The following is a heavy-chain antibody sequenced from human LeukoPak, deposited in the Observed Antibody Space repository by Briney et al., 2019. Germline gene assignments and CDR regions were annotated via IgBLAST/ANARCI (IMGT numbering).Heavy chain of an antibody. CDR3: TTAGLWFGDYYYGMDV. Sequence: GGSLRLSCAASGFTFSNAWMSWVRQAPGKGLEWVGRIKSKTDGGTTDYAAPVKGRFTISRDDLKNTLYLQMNSLKTEDTAVYYCTTAGLWFGDYYYGMDVWGKGTTVTVSS. CDR2: IKSKTDGGTT. D-gene: IGHD3-10*01. V-gene: IGHV3-15*01. J-gene: IGHJ6*04. CDR1: GFTFSNAW.